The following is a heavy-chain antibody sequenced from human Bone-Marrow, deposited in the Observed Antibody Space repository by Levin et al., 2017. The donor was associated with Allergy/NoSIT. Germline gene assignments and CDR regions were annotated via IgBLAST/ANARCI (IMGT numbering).Heavy chain of an antibody. J-gene: IGHJ4*02. Sequence: GGSLRLSCAASGFTFSSYGMHWVRQAPGKGLEWVAVISYDGSNKYYADSVKGRFTISRDNSKNTLYLQMNSLRAEDTAVYYCAKDGNIAAAGTYFDYWGQGTLVTVSS. CDR2: ISYDGSNK. V-gene: IGHV3-30*18. D-gene: IGHD6-13*01. CDR3: AKDGNIAAAGTYFDY. CDR1: GFTFSSYG.